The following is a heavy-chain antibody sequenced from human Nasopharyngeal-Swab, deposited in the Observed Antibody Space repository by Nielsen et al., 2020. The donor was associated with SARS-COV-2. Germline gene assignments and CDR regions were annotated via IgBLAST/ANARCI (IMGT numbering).Heavy chain of an antibody. V-gene: IGHV3-7*01. CDR3: AREICTRIICFDYGMDV. CDR1: GFTLSRYW. CDR2: LKQDGSEK. D-gene: IGHD2-2*01. Sequence: GGSLRLSFAASGFTLSRYWMSWVRQAPGKGLEWVASLKQDGSEKYSVDYVRGRFTISRDNTKNTVYLQMNNLRAEDTAVYYCAREICTRIICFDYGMDVWGQGTTVTVSS. J-gene: IGHJ6*02.